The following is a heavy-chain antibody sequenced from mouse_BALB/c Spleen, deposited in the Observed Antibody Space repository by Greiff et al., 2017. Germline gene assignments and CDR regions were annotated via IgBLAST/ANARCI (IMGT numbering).Heavy chain of an antibody. CDR1: GFTFSDYY. CDR2: ISDGGSYT. CDR3: ARENGAGTAWFAY. V-gene: IGHV5-4*02. Sequence: EVKLVESGGGLVKPGGSLKLSCAASGFTFSDYYMYWVRQTPEKRLEWVATISDGGSYTYYPDSVKGRFTISRDNAKNNLYLQMSSLKSEDTAMYYCARENGAGTAWFAYWGQGTLVTVSA. J-gene: IGHJ3*01. D-gene: IGHD4-1*01.